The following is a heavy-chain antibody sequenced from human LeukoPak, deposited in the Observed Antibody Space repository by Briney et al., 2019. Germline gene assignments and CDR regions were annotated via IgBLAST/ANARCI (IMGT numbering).Heavy chain of an antibody. V-gene: IGHV3-53*01. CDR2: IYVDGST. J-gene: IGHJ4*02. Sequence: AGGSLRLSCAASGFIVSSHFMSWVRQAPGKGLEWVSVIYVDGSTYYADTVKGRFTISRDNSKNTLFLQMNSLRADDTAVYYCARAMILDCWGQGTLVTVSS. CDR3: ARAMILDC. D-gene: IGHD3/OR15-3a*01. CDR1: GFIVSSHF.